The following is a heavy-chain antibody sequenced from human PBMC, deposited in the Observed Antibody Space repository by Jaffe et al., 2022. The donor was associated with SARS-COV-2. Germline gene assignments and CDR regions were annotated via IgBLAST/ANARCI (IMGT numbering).Heavy chain of an antibody. J-gene: IGHJ4*02. CDR3: ARSRGYYYGSAGYYGPRVDFDY. D-gene: IGHD3-22*01. Sequence: QVQLVESGGGVVQPGRSLRLSCAASGFTFSTSAFHWVRQAPGKGLEWVAVVSYDGGNRFYADSVKGRFTISRDNSKNTLYLQMNSLTAEDTALYFCARSRGYYYGSAGYYGPRVDFDYWGQGTLVTVSS. CDR1: GFTFSTSA. V-gene: IGHV3-30*04. CDR2: VSYDGGNR.